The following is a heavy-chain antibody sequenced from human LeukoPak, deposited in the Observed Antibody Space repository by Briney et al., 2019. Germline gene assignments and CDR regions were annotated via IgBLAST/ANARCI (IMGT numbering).Heavy chain of an antibody. Sequence: PGGSLRLSCAASGFKFSNYWMSWVRQVPGKGLEWVANINQGGSQKYYVGSVKGRFTISRDNAKNSLYLQMNSLRAEDTAVYYCARSPREYGSGREFDFWGQGTLVTVSS. CDR3: ARSPREYGSGREFDF. D-gene: IGHD3-10*01. V-gene: IGHV3-7*01. CDR1: GFKFSNYW. J-gene: IGHJ4*02. CDR2: INQGGSQK.